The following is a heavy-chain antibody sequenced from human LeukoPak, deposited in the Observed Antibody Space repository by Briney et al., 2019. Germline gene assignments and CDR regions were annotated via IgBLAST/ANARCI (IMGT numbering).Heavy chain of an antibody. V-gene: IGHV3-23*01. CDR3: AKDDRNVRRIRSIWAELDY. J-gene: IGHJ4*02. CDR1: GFTFSSYA. Sequence: GGSLRLSCAGSGFTFSSYAMSWVRQAPGKGLEWVSAISGSGGSTYYADSVKGRFTISRDNSKNTLYLQMNSLRAEDTAVYYCAKDDRNVRRIRSIWAELDYWGQGTLVTVSS. CDR2: ISGSGGST. D-gene: IGHD3-22*01.